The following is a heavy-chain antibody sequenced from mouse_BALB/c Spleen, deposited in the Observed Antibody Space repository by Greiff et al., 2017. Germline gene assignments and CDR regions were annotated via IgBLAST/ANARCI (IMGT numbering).Heavy chain of an antibody. Sequence: EVQRVESGGGLVKLGGSLKLSCAASGFTFSSYYMSWVRQTPEKRLELVAAINSNGGSTYYPDTVKGRFTISRDNAKNTLYLQMSSLKSEDTALYYCARHARHYGGYFDVWGAGTTVTVSS. CDR1: GFTFSSYY. J-gene: IGHJ1*01. V-gene: IGHV5-6-2*01. CDR3: ARHARHYGGYFDV. D-gene: IGHD1-1*02. CDR2: INSNGGST.